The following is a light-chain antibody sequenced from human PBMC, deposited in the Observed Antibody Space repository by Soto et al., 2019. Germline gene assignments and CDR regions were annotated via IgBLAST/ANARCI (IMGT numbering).Light chain of an antibody. J-gene: IGKJ5*01. V-gene: IGKV1-39*01. CDR1: QSIGKH. Sequence: DIQMTQSPSFLSASVGDSVTITCRASQSIGKHLDWYQQKPGKAPKFLVYGVSKLQSGVPSRFTGSGSGTDFTLTVNDLQPEDFATYYCQQSYSSPTTFGQGTRVEIK. CDR3: QQSYSSPTT. CDR2: GVS.